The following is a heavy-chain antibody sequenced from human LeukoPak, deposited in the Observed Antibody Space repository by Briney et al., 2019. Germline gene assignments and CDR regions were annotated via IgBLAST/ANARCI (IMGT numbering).Heavy chain of an antibody. D-gene: IGHD6-19*01. V-gene: IGHV3-23*01. CDR2: VSGSGGNT. J-gene: IGHJ2*01. CDR1: GFTFSSYA. Sequence: GGSLRLSCAASGFTFSSYAMSWVRQAPGKGLEWVSGVSGSGGNTYYADSVKGRFTITRDNSKNTLYLQISSLRAEDTAVYYCAKKGPSITVAGLLAHWYFDLWGRGTLATVSS. CDR3: AKKGPSITVAGLLAHWYFDL.